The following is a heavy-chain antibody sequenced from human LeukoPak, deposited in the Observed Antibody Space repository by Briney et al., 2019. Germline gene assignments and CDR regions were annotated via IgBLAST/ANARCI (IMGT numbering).Heavy chain of an antibody. CDR3: AKGASNDD. CDR2: ISSSGGNT. V-gene: IGHV3-23*01. Sequence: PGGSLRLCCAASGFTFNNYAMSWVRQAPGKGLEWVSTISSSGGNTYYADSVKGRFTVSRDNSKNTLYLQLDSLRAEDTAVYYCAKGASNDDWGQGTLVTVSS. CDR1: GFTFNNYA. J-gene: IGHJ4*02.